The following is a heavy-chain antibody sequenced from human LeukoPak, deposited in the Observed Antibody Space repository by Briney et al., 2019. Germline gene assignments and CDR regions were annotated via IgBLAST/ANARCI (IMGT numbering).Heavy chain of an antibody. D-gene: IGHD3-22*01. CDR1: GYTFTSYH. Sequence: ASVKVSCKASGYTFTSYHMHWVRQAPGQGLEWMGWINPNSGGTNYAQKFQGRVTMTRDTSISTAYMELSSLRSEDTAVYYCARVPEPNDSSGYYISEYFQHWGQGTLVTVSS. V-gene: IGHV1-2*02. CDR3: ARVPEPNDSSGYYISEYFQH. CDR2: INPNSGGT. J-gene: IGHJ1*01.